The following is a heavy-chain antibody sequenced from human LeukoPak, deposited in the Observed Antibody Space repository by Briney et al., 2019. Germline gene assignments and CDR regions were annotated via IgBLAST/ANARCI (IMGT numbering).Heavy chain of an antibody. J-gene: IGHJ6*02. V-gene: IGHV4-59*08. Sequence: SETLSLTCTVSGGSISSYYWSWIRQPPGKGLEWIGYIYYSGSTNYNPSLKSRVTISVDTSKNQFSLKLSSVTAADTAVYYCARQWLVRYPRNYYYGMGVWGQGTTVTVSS. CDR3: ARQWLVRYPRNYYYGMGV. D-gene: IGHD6-19*01. CDR1: GGSISSYY. CDR2: IYYSGST.